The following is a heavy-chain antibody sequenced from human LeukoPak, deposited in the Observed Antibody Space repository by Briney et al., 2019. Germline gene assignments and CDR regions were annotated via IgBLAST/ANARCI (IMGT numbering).Heavy chain of an antibody. V-gene: IGHV3-48*03. J-gene: IGHJ4*02. D-gene: IGHD4-17*01. CDR1: GFTFSSYE. Sequence: AGGSLRLSCAASGFTFSSYEMNWVRQAPGTGLEWVSYISSSGSTIYYADSVKGRFTISRDNAKNSLYLQMNSLRAEDTAVYYCAREDYGDYDYDYWGQGTLVTVSS. CDR2: ISSSGSTI. CDR3: AREDYGDYDYDY.